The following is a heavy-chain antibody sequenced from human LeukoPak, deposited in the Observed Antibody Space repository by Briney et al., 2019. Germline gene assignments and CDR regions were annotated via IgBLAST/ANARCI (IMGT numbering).Heavy chain of an antibody. J-gene: IGHJ3*02. V-gene: IGHV3-21*01. D-gene: IGHD6-19*01. CDR2: VSSSSYI. Sequence: GGSLRLSCAASGFTFSSYSMNWVRQAPGKGLEWVSSVSSSSYIYYADSVKGRFTISRDNAKNSLYLQMNSLRAEDTAVYYCARGSSGWSPAHAFDIWGQGTMVTVSS. CDR3: ARGSSGWSPAHAFDI. CDR1: GFTFSSYS.